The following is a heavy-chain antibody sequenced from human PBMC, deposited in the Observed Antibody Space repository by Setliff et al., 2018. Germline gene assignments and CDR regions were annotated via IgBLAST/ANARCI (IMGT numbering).Heavy chain of an antibody. V-gene: IGHV1-69*13. CDR2: IIPIFGTA. Sequence: GASVKVSCKASGGTFSSYAISWVRQAPGQGLEWMGGIIPIFGTANYAHKFQGRVTITADESTSTAYMELSSLRSEDTAVYYCASSRDYNFWSGYYSPLDYWGQGTLVTVSS. D-gene: IGHD3-3*01. CDR3: ASSRDYNFWSGYYSPLDY. J-gene: IGHJ4*02. CDR1: GGTFSSYA.